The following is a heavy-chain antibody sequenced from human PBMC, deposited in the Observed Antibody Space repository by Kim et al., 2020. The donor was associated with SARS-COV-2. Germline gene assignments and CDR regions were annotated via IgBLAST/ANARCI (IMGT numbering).Heavy chain of an antibody. CDR1: GFTFTTSA. Sequence: GGSLRLSCAASGFTFTTSAIHWVRFAPGKGLEWVAVISYDGGYTYYADSVKGRFTISRDNSKNTLYLQMNSLRADDTAVYYCARRRGRYYYGMDVWGQGTTVTVSS. V-gene: IGHV3-30*04. J-gene: IGHJ6*02. CDR3: ARRRGRYYYGMDV. CDR2: ISYDGGYT.